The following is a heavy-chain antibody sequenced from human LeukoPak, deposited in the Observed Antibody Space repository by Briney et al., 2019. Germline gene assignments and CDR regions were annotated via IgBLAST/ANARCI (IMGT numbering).Heavy chain of an antibody. CDR3: AKQTGSGLFILP. CDR1: GGSISSGSYY. Sequence: SETLSLTCTVSGGSISSGSYYWSWIRQPAGKGLEWIGRIYTSGSTNYNPSLKSRVTISIDTSKNQFSLKLTSVTAADTAVYYCAKQTGSGLFILPGGQGTLVTVSS. J-gene: IGHJ4*02. D-gene: IGHD3/OR15-3a*01. CDR2: IYTSGST. V-gene: IGHV4-61*02.